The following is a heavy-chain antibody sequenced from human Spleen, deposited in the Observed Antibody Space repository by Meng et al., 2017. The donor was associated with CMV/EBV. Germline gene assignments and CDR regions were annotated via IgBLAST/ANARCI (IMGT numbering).Heavy chain of an antibody. CDR2: ISSSGNTI. CDR3: ARGSAKAWNYPDY. D-gene: IGHD1-1*01. Sequence: GESLKISCAASGFTFSDYYMSWIRQAPGKGLQWISYISSSGNTIYYTDSVKGRFTISRDNAKNSLYLQMNSLRAEDTAVYYCARGSAKAWNYPDYWGQGTLVTVSS. V-gene: IGHV3-11*04. J-gene: IGHJ4*02. CDR1: GFTFSDYY.